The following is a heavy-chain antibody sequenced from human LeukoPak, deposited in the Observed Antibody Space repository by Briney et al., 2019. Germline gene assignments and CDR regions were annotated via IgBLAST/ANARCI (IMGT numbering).Heavy chain of an antibody. CDR2: IKEDGSET. V-gene: IGHV3-7*01. D-gene: IGHD1-1*01. Sequence: PGGSLRLSCAASGFIFKKYWMNWVRQVPGKGLECLANIKEDGSETYYADSVKGRFTISRDNSKNTLYLQMNSLRAEDTAVYYCARDLGNWEKREWYFDLWGRGTLVTVSS. J-gene: IGHJ2*01. CDR1: GFIFKKYW. CDR3: ARDLGNWEKREWYFDL.